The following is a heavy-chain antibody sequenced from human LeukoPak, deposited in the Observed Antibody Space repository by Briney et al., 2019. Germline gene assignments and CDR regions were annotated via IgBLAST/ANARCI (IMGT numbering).Heavy chain of an antibody. CDR2: INEDGSRT. D-gene: IGHD6-19*01. J-gene: IGHJ3*02. CDR1: GFTFSNYW. Sequence: PGGSLRLSCAGSGFTFSNYWVHWVRQAPGKGLVWVSRINEDGSRTDYADSVKGRFTISRDNSRSTLYLQTNSLRVEDTAVYCCAKPVAGSSLGAFDIWGQGTMVTVSS. V-gene: IGHV3-74*01. CDR3: AKPVAGSSLGAFDI.